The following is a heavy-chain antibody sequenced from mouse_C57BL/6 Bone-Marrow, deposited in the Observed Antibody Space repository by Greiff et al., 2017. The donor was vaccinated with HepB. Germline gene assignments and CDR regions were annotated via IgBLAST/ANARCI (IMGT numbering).Heavy chain of an antibody. CDR3: AREGIYHGNYDY. CDR1: GYTFTSHW. Sequence: VKVVESGPELVRPGASVKISCKAPGYTFTSHWMQWVRQRPGQGLEWIGEIFPGSGSTYYNEKFKGKATLTVDTSSSTASMQLSSRTSEDSSVYFCAREGIYHGNYDYWGQGTTLTVSS. CDR2: IFPGSGST. V-gene: IGHV1-56*01. J-gene: IGHJ2*01. D-gene: IGHD2-1*01.